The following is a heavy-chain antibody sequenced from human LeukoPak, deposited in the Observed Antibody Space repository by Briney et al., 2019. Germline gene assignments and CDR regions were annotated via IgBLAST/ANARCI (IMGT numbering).Heavy chain of an antibody. V-gene: IGHV1-18*01. D-gene: IGHD3-22*01. CDR3: ARDGYNDYYGSRDHGGY. Sequence: ASVKVSCKASGYTFTSYGISWVRQAPGQGLEWMGWISAYNGNTNYAQKLQGRVTMTTDTSTSTAYMELRSLRSNDTAVYYCARDGYNDYYGSRDHGGYWGQGTLVTVSS. CDR2: ISAYNGNT. CDR1: GYTFTSYG. J-gene: IGHJ4*02.